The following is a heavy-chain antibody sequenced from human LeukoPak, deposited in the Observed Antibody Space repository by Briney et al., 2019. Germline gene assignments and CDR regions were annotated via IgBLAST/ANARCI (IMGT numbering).Heavy chain of an antibody. V-gene: IGHV3-23*01. CDR2: ISGSGGST. D-gene: IGHD3-10*01. CDR1: GFTFSSYA. CDR3: AKCETYYYGSGSYEDWFDP. Sequence: PGGSLRLSCAASGFTFSSYAMSWVRQAPGKGLEWVSAISGSGGSTYYADSVKGRFTISRDNSKNTLYLQMNSLRAEDTAVYYCAKCETYYYGSGSYEDWFDPWGQGTLVTVSS. J-gene: IGHJ5*02.